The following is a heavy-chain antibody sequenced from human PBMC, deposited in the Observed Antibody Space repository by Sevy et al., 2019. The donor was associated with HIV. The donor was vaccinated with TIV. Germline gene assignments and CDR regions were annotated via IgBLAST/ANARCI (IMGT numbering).Heavy chain of an antibody. V-gene: IGHV1-24*01. Sequence: ASVKVSCKVSGYSVSDLSIHWVRQAPGKGLEWMGGYDPEDGETIYAQKVQGRVTMTEDTSTDTAYMELSSLRSEDTAVYYCATSPDYYDSSRDAFDIWGQGTMVTVSS. D-gene: IGHD3-22*01. J-gene: IGHJ3*02. CDR3: ATSPDYYDSSRDAFDI. CDR1: GYSVSDLS. CDR2: YDPEDGET.